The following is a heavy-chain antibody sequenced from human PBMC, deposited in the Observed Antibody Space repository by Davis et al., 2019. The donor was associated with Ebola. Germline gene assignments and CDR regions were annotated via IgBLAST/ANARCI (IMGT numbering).Heavy chain of an antibody. CDR1: GGSFSGYY. Sequence: MPSETLSLTCAVYGGSFSGYYWSWIRQPPGKGLEWIGEINHSGSTNYNPSLKSRVTISVDTSKNQFSLKLSSVTAADTAVYYCARRDDYYGMDVWGQGTTVTVSS. V-gene: IGHV4-34*01. J-gene: IGHJ6*02. CDR2: INHSGST. CDR3: ARRDDYYGMDV.